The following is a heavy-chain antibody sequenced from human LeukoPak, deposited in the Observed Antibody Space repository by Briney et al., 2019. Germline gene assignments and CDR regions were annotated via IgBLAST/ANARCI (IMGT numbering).Heavy chain of an antibody. Sequence: GGSLRLSCAASGFTFSSYSMNWVRQAPGKGLEWGSYISGGSSTIYYADSVKGRFTISRDNGKNTLYLQMNSLRAEDTAVYYCARGSTYYDSSGQVPFDYWGQGTLVTVSS. CDR3: ARGSTYYDSSGQVPFDY. V-gene: IGHV3-48*01. J-gene: IGHJ4*02. CDR1: GFTFSSYS. D-gene: IGHD3-22*01. CDR2: ISGGSSTI.